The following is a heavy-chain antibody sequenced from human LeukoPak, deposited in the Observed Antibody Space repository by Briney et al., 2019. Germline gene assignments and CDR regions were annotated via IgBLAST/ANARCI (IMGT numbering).Heavy chain of an antibody. CDR2: LYHSGNT. D-gene: IGHD1-1*01. CDR3: ARSRGRLAQLDY. V-gene: IGHV4-38-2*01. J-gene: IGHJ4*02. Sequence: AGGSLRLSCAASGFTFSNYWMSWVRQAPGKGLEWIGSLYHSGNTYYNPSLKSRVTISLDTSKNQFSLKLRSVTAADTAVYYCARSRGRLAQLDYWGQGTLVTVSS. CDR1: GFTFSNYW.